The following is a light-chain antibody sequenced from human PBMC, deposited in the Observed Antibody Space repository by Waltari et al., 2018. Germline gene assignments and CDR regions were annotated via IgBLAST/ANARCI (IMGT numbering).Light chain of an antibody. Sequence: DIVMTQSPDSLAVSLGERATINCKSSQSVFYHSNNKNYLAWDQQKAGPPPKRLIYWASSRESGVPDRFSGSVSGTDFTLTISSLQAEDVAVYYCQQYYTAPYSFGQGTKLEIK. J-gene: IGKJ2*03. CDR2: WAS. V-gene: IGKV4-1*01. CDR3: QQYYTAPYS. CDR1: QSVFYHSNNKNY.